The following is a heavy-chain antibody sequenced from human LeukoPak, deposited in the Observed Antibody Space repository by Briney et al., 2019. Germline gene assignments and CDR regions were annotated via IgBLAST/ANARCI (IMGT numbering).Heavy chain of an antibody. CDR1: GGSISSGDYY. Sequence: PSETLSLTCAVSGGSISSGDYYWSWIRQPPGKGLEWIGYIYYSGSTYYNPSLKSRVTISVDTSKNQFSLKLSSVTAADTAVYYCARAISLPYGDYPSYNWFDPWAREPWSPSPQ. CDR2: IYYSGST. CDR3: ARAISLPYGDYPSYNWFDP. D-gene: IGHD4-17*01. J-gene: IGHJ5*02. V-gene: IGHV4-30-4*01.